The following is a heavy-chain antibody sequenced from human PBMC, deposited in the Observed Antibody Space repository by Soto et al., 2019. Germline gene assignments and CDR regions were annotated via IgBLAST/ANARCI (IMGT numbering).Heavy chain of an antibody. D-gene: IGHD5-18*01. Sequence: QLQLQESGPGLVRPSETLSLTCTVSGGSISSSSYYWAWIRQPPGKGLEWFASIYYSGSTYYNPSLKSRVTISVDTSKNQFSLNLRSVTAAGSDVYYCAQSGYNYGGPFDYWGQGTLVTVSS. CDR1: GGSISSSSYY. CDR2: IYYSGST. CDR3: AQSGYNYGGPFDY. V-gene: IGHV4-39*01. J-gene: IGHJ4*02.